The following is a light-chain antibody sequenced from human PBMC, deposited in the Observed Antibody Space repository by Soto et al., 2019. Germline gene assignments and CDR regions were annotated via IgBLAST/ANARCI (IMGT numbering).Light chain of an antibody. CDR2: DAS. J-gene: IGKJ1*01. CDR3: LQYNGYYRT. V-gene: IGKV1-5*01. Sequence: DIRMTQSPSTLSASVGDRVTITCRASQSISSWLAWYQQKPGKAPKLLIYDASSLESGVPSRFSGSGSGTEFTLTISSLQSDDFATYYCLQYNGYYRTFGQGTKVDIK. CDR1: QSISSW.